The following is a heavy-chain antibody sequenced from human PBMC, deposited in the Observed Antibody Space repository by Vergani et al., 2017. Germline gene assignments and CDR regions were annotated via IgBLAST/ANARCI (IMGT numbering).Heavy chain of an antibody. J-gene: IGHJ6*02. CDR1: GFTFSSYW. Sequence: EVQLVESGGGLVQPGGSLRLSCAASGFTFSSYWMSWVRQAPGKGLEWVANIKQDGSEKYYVDSVKGRFTISRENAKNSLYLQMNSLRAEDTAVYYCARVPNYYGSGFGMDVWGQGTTVTVSS. CDR3: ARVPNYYGSGFGMDV. CDR2: IKQDGSEK. D-gene: IGHD3-10*01. V-gene: IGHV3-7*01.